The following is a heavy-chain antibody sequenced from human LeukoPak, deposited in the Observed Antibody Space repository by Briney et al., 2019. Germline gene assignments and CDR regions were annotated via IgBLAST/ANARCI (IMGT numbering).Heavy chain of an antibody. CDR3: AKGGHYYDSFYYFDY. Sequence: GGSLRLSCAASGFTFINFVMTWVRQAPGKGLEWVSGISGSGRSIYYTDSVKGRFTISRDNSKNTLYLQMTSLRAEDTAVYYCAKGGHYYDSFYYFDYWGQGTLVTVSS. CDR1: GFTFINFV. V-gene: IGHV3-23*01. CDR2: ISGSGRSI. J-gene: IGHJ4*02. D-gene: IGHD3-22*01.